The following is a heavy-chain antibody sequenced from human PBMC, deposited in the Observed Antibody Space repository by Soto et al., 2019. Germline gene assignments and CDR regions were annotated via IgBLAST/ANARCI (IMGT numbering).Heavy chain of an antibody. V-gene: IGHV4-34*01. Sequence: SETLSLTCAVYGGSFSDYYWSWIRQPPGKGLEWIGEINHSGSTNYNPSLKSRVTISLDTSKNQFSLKLSSVTAADTAVYYCARQNTVTKGIDYCGQGPLVTVSS. CDR3: ARQNTVTKGIDY. D-gene: IGHD4-4*01. CDR1: GGSFSDYY. CDR2: INHSGST. J-gene: IGHJ4*02.